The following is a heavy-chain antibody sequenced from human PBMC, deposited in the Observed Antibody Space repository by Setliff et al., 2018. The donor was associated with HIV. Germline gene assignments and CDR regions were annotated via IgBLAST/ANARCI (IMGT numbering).Heavy chain of an antibody. J-gene: IGHJ4*02. D-gene: IGHD3-22*01. CDR2: ISSSGGTT. CDR1: GFTFSTYA. Sequence: GGSLRLSCAASGFTFSTYAMTWVRQAPGKGLEWVSSISSSGGTTYFADTVKGRFTISRDNSRNTLYLQMSSLRAEDTAVYYCARDWGNSGYLYYFDYWGQGTLVTVSS. CDR3: ARDWGNSGYLYYFDY. V-gene: IGHV3-23*01.